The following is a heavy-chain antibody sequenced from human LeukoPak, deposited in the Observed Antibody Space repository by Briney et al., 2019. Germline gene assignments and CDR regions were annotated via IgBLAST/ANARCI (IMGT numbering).Heavy chain of an antibody. CDR2: ISWNSGSI. D-gene: IGHD3-10*01. J-gene: IGHJ5*02. V-gene: IGHV3-9*01. Sequence: PGGSLRLSCAASGFTFDDYAMHWVRQAPGKGLEWVSGISWNSGSIGYADSVKGRFTISRDNAKNSLYLQMNSLRAEDTALYYCAKAHYYGSGSYNWFDPWGQGTLVTVSS. CDR3: AKAHYYGSGSYNWFDP. CDR1: GFTFDDYA.